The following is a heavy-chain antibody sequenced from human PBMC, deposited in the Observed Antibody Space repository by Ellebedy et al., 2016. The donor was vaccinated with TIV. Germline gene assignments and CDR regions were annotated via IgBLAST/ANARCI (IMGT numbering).Heavy chain of an antibody. Sequence: ASVKVSCKASGYILSDDYVHWVRQAPGQGLEWMGCIDPRSGGTAYEQKFRGRVTMTSDSFLSTVYMQLTSLGSDDTAVYYCASMSGSPRGYWGQGTLVTVSS. D-gene: IGHD3-10*01. CDR1: GYILSDDY. CDR3: ASMSGSPRGY. V-gene: IGHV1-2*02. J-gene: IGHJ4*02. CDR2: IDPRSGGT.